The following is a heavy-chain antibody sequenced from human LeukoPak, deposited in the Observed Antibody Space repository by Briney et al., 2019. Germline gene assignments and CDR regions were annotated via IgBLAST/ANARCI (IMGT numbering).Heavy chain of an antibody. J-gene: IGHJ4*02. Sequence: GGSLRLSCAASGFTFSSYAMSWVRQAPGKGLEWVSAISGSGGSTYYADSVKGRFTISGDNSKNTLHPQMNSLRAEDTAVYYCAKKGARTKIEVVVYDYWGQGTLVTVSS. CDR3: AKKGARTKIEVVVYDY. V-gene: IGHV3-23*01. D-gene: IGHD3-22*01. CDR1: GFTFSSYA. CDR2: ISGSGGST.